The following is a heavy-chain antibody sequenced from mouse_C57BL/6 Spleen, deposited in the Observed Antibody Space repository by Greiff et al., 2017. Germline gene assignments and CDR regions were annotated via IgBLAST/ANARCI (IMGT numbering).Heavy chain of an antibody. V-gene: IGHV1-59*01. Sequence: QVQLQQPGAELVRPGTSVKLSCKASGYTFTSYWMHWVKQRPGQGLEWIGVIDPSDSYTNYNQKFKGKATLTVDTSSSTAYMQLSSLTSEDSAVYYCGRMDYWGQGTSVTVSS. CDR3: GRMDY. CDR2: IDPSDSYT. J-gene: IGHJ4*01. CDR1: GYTFTSYW.